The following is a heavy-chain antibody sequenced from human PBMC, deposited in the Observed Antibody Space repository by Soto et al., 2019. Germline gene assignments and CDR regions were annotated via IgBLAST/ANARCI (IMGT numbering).Heavy chain of an antibody. D-gene: IGHD3-3*01. CDR1: GFTFSSYG. V-gene: IGHV3-33*01. J-gene: IGHJ6*02. Sequence: GGSLRLSCAASGFTFSSYGMHWVRQAPGKGLEWVAVIWYDGSNKFFAVSVKGRFTISSDNSKNTLYLQMNSLRAEDTVVYYCARDSERFLEGDYYGMDVWGQGTTVTVSS. CDR2: IWYDGSNK. CDR3: ARDSERFLEGDYYGMDV.